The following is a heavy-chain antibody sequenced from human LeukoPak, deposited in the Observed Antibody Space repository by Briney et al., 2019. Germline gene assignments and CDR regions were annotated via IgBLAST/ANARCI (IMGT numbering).Heavy chain of an antibody. CDR3: ARDIPSAKAFDY. Sequence: GGSLILSCAASGFTFSGNGMHWVRQAPGKGPEWVSFIRYDGSTKSYADSVEGRFTISRDNSKNTMYLEMISLRTEDTAVYYCARDIPSAKAFDYWGQGTLVTVSS. J-gene: IGHJ4*02. CDR2: IRYDGSTK. V-gene: IGHV3-30*02. CDR1: GFTFSGNG.